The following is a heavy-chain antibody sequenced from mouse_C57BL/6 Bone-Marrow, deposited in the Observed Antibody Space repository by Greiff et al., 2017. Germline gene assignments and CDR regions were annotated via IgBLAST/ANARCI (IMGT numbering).Heavy chain of an antibody. CDR1: GFTFSSYG. CDR2: ISSGGSYT. D-gene: IGHD1-1*01. V-gene: IGHV5-6*01. CDR3: ARPDYGSSYNAMDY. Sequence: EVKLQESGGDLVKPGGSLKLSCAASGFTFSSYGMSWVRQTPDKRLELVATISSGGSYTYYPDSVKGRFTISRDNAKNTLYLQMSSLKSEDTAMYYCARPDYGSSYNAMDYWGQGTSVTVSS. J-gene: IGHJ4*01.